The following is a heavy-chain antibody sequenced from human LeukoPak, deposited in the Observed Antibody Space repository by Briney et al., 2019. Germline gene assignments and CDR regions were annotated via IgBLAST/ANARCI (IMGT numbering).Heavy chain of an antibody. CDR3: ATATTVTTPVDY. CDR2: FDPEDGET. Sequence: ASVKVSCKVSGYTLTELSMHWVRQAPGKGLEWMGGFDPEDGETIYAQKFQGRDTMTEDTSTDTAYMELSSLRSEDTAVYYCATATTVTTPVDYWGQGTLVTVSS. V-gene: IGHV1-24*01. J-gene: IGHJ4*02. CDR1: GYTLTELS. D-gene: IGHD4-17*01.